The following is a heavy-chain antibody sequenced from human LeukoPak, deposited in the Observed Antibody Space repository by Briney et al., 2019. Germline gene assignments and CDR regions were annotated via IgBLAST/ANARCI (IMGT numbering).Heavy chain of an antibody. J-gene: IGHJ4*02. Sequence: GASVKVFCKASAYTFTNYGIAWVRLAPGQGLEWMGWISAHNGNTNYAQKLQGRVTMTTDTATSTAYMELRSLASDDTAVYYCARDGYFDHWGQGTLVTVSS. CDR1: AYTFTNYG. CDR2: ISAHNGNT. CDR3: ARDGYFDH. V-gene: IGHV1-18*01.